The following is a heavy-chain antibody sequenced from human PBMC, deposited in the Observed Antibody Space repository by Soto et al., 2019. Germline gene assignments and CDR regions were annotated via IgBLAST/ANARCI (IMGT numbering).Heavy chain of an antibody. CDR1: GFDFTYYA. D-gene: IGHD1-26*01. CDR2: MSSDGSKI. V-gene: IGHV3-30*18. J-gene: IGHJ4*02. CDR3: AKEEGVGGTLGLFDN. Sequence: QVQLVESGGGAVQPGESLRLSCVASGFDFTYYAMHWVRQAPGKGLESVAVMSSDGSKIHHTDSVKGRFTISRDNSKYTLYMQMNSLRKEDTAVHFCAKEEGVGGTLGLFDNWGQGTLFSVSS.